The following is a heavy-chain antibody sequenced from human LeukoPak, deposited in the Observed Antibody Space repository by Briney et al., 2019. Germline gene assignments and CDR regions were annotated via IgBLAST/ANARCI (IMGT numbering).Heavy chain of an antibody. Sequence: GRSLRLSCAASGFTFDDYAMHWVRQAPGKGLEWVSGISDNGGSTYYADSVKGRFTISRDNSKNTLHLQMKSLRAEDTAVYYCAKLSYLSCSSNRCRLGSFDPWGQGTPVTVSP. CDR3: AKLSYLSCSSNRCRLGSFDP. CDR1: GFTFDDYA. CDR2: ISDNGGST. V-gene: IGHV3-23*01. J-gene: IGHJ5*02. D-gene: IGHD2-2*01.